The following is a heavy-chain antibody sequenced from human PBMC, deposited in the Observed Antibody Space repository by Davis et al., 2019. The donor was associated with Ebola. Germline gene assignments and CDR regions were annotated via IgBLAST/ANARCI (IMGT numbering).Heavy chain of an antibody. Sequence: PSETLSLTCTVSGGSISTYYWSWIRQPPGKGLEWIGYMYNSGSTNYNPALKSRVTISGDTSKNQFSLKLSSVTAADTAVYYCARGIYGAYFDSWGQGTLVTVSS. D-gene: IGHD4-17*01. CDR3: ARGIYGAYFDS. CDR2: MYNSGST. J-gene: IGHJ4*02. CDR1: GGSISTYY. V-gene: IGHV4-59*01.